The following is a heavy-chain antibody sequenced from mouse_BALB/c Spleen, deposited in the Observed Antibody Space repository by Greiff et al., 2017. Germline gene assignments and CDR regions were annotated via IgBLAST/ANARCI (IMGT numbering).Heavy chain of an antibody. CDR1: GYTFTSYV. CDR3: AKGAVTTVVATD. J-gene: IGHJ2*01. D-gene: IGHD1-1*01. V-gene: IGHV1-14*01. Sequence: EVQRVESGPELVKPGASVKMSCKASGYTFTSYVMHWVKQKPGQGLEWIGYINPYNDGTKYNEKFKGKATLTSDKSSSTAYMELSSLTSEDSAVYYFAKGAVTTVVATDWGQGTTLTVSS. CDR2: INPYNDGT.